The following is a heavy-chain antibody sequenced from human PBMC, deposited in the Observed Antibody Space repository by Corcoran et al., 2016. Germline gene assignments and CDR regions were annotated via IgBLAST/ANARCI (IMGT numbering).Heavy chain of an antibody. CDR2: IYHSGST. D-gene: IGHD3-10*01. CDR3: ARGARKLWFGELLSYFDY. V-gene: IGHV4-38-2*02. CDR1: GYSISSGYY. J-gene: IGHJ4*02. Sequence: QVQLQESGPGLVKPSETLSLTCTVSGYSISSGYYWGWIRQPPGKGLEWIGSIYHSGSTYYNPSLKSRVTISVDTSKNQFSLKLSSVTAADTAVYYCARGARKLWFGELLSYFDYWGQGTLVTVSS.